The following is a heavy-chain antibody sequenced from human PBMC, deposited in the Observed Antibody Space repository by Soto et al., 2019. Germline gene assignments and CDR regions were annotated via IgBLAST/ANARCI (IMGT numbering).Heavy chain of an antibody. CDR3: APAFGGTSWPNDAFDV. D-gene: IGHD3-16*01. V-gene: IGHV2-5*02. CDR1: GFSFSADGVG. J-gene: IGHJ3*01. Sequence: HITLKESGPTLVKPTQTLTLTCIFSGFSFSADGVGVGWNRQPPGKTLEWLALIYWDDDTRYRPSLQSRLTITKYSSKNQVVLTMTNMDPLDTATHYCAPAFGGTSWPNDAFDVWGQGTVLTVSS. CDR2: IYWDDDT.